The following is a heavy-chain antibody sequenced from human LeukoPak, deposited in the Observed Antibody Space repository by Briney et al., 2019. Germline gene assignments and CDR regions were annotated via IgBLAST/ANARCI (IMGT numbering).Heavy chain of an antibody. CDR1: GFTFSSYA. CDR2: ISGSGGST. J-gene: IGHJ4*02. V-gene: IGHV3-23*01. D-gene: IGHD5-24*01. Sequence: GGSLRLSCAASGFTFSSYAMTWVRQAPGKGLEWVSAISGSGGSTYYADSVKGRFTISRDNSKNTLYLQMNSMRAEDTAVYYCAKVGPRDGYREYYFDYWGQGTLVTVSS. CDR3: AKVGPRDGYREYYFDY.